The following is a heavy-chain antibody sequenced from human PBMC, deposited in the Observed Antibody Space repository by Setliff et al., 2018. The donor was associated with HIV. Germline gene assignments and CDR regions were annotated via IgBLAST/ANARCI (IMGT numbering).Heavy chain of an antibody. Sequence: GASVKVSCKASGYTFTSYAMNWARQAPGQGLEWMGWINTNTGNPTYAQGFTGRFVFSLDTSVSTAYLQISSLKAEDTAVYYCARMATVYYYYMDVWGKGTTVTVSS. CDR1: GYTFTSYA. D-gene: IGHD4-4*01. V-gene: IGHV7-4-1*02. CDR2: INTNTGNP. J-gene: IGHJ6*03. CDR3: ARMATVYYYYMDV.